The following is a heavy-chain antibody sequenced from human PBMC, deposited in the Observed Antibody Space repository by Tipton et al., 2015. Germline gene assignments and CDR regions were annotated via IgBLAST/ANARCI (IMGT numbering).Heavy chain of an antibody. CDR3: ARVRWLQSVHGPFDY. CDR2: IWSDGSNK. D-gene: IGHD5-24*01. Sequence: SLRLSCAASGFTFSSYGIHWVRQAPGKGLEWVAVIWSDGSNKFYADSVKGRFTISRDTSMNTLYLQMNSLRAEDTAVYYCARVRWLQSVHGPFDYWGQGTLVIVSS. CDR1: GFTFSSYG. V-gene: IGHV3-33*01. J-gene: IGHJ4*02.